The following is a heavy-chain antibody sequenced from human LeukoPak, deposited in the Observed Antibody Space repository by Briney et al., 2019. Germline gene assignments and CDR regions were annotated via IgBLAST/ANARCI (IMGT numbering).Heavy chain of an antibody. CDR3: ARDSYDILTGYWYYFDY. J-gene: IGHJ4*02. D-gene: IGHD3-9*01. Sequence: PGGSLRLSCAASGFTFSSYAMHWVRQAPGKGLEWVAVISYDGSNKYYADSVKGRFTISRDNSKNTLYLQMNSLRAEDTAVYYCARDSYDILTGYWYYFDYWGQGTLVTVSS. CDR1: GFTFSSYA. CDR2: ISYDGSNK. V-gene: IGHV3-30*04.